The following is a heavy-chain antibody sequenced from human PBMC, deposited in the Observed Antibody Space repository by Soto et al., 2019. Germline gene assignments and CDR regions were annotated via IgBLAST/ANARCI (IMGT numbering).Heavy chain of an antibody. CDR1: GGSVSSGPYH. D-gene: IGHD2-8*01. Sequence: QVQLQESGPGLVKTSETLSLTCTVSGGSVSSGPYHWNWVRQPPGKGLEWIGHISYSGTANYNPSLRGRFTMATDTSMNQFSLRLTSVTAADTAVYYCMRSHGAYWGQGALVTVSP. V-gene: IGHV4-61*01. J-gene: IGHJ4*02. CDR3: MRSHGAY. CDR2: ISYSGTA.